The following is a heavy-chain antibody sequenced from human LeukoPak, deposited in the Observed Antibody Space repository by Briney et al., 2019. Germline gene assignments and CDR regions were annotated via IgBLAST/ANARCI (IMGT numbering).Heavy chain of an antibody. D-gene: IGHD3-22*01. Sequence: AGGSLKLSCAASGFTFSSYSMNWVRQAPGKGLEWVSSISSRSSYIYNAESVKGRFTISRDNAKNSLYLQMNSLRAEDTAVYYCTRDRDDDSSGSIDDAIDIWGQGTMLTVSS. CDR2: ISSRSSYI. CDR1: GFTFSSYS. V-gene: IGHV3-21*01. J-gene: IGHJ3*02. CDR3: TRDRDDDSSGSIDDAIDI.